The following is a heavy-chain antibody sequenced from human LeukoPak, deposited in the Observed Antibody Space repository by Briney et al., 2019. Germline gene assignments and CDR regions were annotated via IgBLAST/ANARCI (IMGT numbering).Heavy chain of an antibody. J-gene: IGHJ5*02. D-gene: IGHD2-15*01. CDR1: GGTFSSYA. V-gene: IGHV1-69*05. CDR2: IIPIFGTA. CDR3: AKLGGCSGSSCYP. Sequence: GASVKVSCKASGGTFSSYAISWVRQAPGQGLEWMGGIIPIFGTANYAQKFQGRVTITTDESTSTAYMELSSLRSEDTAVYYCAKLGGCSGSSCYPWGQGTLVTVSS.